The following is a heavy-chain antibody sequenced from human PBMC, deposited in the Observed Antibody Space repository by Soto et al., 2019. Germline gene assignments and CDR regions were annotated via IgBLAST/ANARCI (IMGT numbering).Heavy chain of an antibody. Sequence: PGGSLRLSCAASGFTFSSYAMSWVRQAPGKGLEWVSAISGSGGSTYYADSVKGRFTISRDNSKNTLYLQMNSLRAEDTAVYYCAKDRVGGWYIRYYFDYWGQGTLVTVSS. D-gene: IGHD6-19*01. CDR2: ISGSGGST. CDR3: AKDRVGGWYIRYYFDY. V-gene: IGHV3-23*01. CDR1: GFTFSSYA. J-gene: IGHJ4*02.